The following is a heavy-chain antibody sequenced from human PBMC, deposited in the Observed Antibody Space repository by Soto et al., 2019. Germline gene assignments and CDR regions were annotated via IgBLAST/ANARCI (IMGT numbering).Heavy chain of an antibody. CDR1: GFAFSQYG. D-gene: IGHD6-19*01. CDR3: ARDVESGWYEGFDC. V-gene: IGHV3-23*01. Sequence: GGSLRLSCTASGFAFSQYGMSWVRQAPGKGLEWVSSIRSFDYRTNYADSVKGRFTISRDNSKSTLSLQMNSLRAEDTAVYYCARDVESGWYEGFDCWGPGTLVTVSS. CDR2: IRSFDYRT. J-gene: IGHJ4*02.